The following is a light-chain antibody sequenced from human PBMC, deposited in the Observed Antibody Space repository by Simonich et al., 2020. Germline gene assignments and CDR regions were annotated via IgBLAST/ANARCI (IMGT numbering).Light chain of an antibody. V-gene: IGKV3-20*01. J-gene: IGKJ1*01. CDR2: DAS. CDR1: QSVSSSY. Sequence: EIVLTQSPGTLSLSPGERATLSCRASQSVSSSYLAWYQQKPGPAPRLLRYDASSRATGIPDRFSGSGSGTDFTRTISRLEPEDFAVYYCQQYGSSPWTFGQGTKVEIK. CDR3: QQYGSSPWT.